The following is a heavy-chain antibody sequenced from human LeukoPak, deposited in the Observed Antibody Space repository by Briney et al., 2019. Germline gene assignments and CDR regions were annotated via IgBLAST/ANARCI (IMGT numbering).Heavy chain of an antibody. CDR2: ISWNSGSI. D-gene: IGHD1/OR15-1a*01. CDR1: GFTFDDYA. Sequence: PGGSLRLSCAASGFTFDDYAMHWVRQAPGKGLEWVSGISWNSGSIGYADSVKGRFTISRDNAKNSLYLQMNSLRAEDTAVYYCARDETNDYWGQGTLVTVSS. J-gene: IGHJ4*02. CDR3: ARDETNDY. V-gene: IGHV3-9*01.